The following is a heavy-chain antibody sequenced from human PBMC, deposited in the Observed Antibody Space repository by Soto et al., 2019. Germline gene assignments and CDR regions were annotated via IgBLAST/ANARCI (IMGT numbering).Heavy chain of an antibody. V-gene: IGHV3-74*01. D-gene: IGHD3-3*01. CDR1: GFTFSSYW. CDR2: IDSDGSRT. CDR3: ALSGVLTYPGA. J-gene: IGHJ5*02. Sequence: EVQLVESGGGLVQPGGSLRLSCAASGFTFSSYWMHWVRQAPGKGLVWVSRIDSDGSRTNYADAVKGRFTITRDNAKNTLYLQMNSLRTEDTAVYYCALSGVLTYPGAWGQGALVTVSS.